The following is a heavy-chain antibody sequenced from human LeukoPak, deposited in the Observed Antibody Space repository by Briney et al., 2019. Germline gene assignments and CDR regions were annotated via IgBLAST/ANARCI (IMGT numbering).Heavy chain of an antibody. CDR2: FSATDGSE. Sequence: GGSLRLSCAASGFTVSSYGMTWVRQAPGKGLAWVSAFSATDGSEQYAESVKGRFTISRDNSKNSLYLQMSSLRDEDTALYYCAKARIAAAGTGAFDVWGQGTMVTVSS. J-gene: IGHJ3*01. V-gene: IGHV3-23*01. CDR3: AKARIAAAGTGAFDV. D-gene: IGHD6-13*01. CDR1: GFTVSSYG.